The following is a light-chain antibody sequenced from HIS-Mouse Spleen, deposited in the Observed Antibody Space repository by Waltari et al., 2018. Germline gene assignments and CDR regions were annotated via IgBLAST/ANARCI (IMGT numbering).Light chain of an antibody. V-gene: IGLV3-1*01. CDR1: TLGDKY. Sequence: SSELTQPPSVSVAPGPTARPTCSGATLGDKYAFWYQQKPGQSPVLVIYQDSKRPSGIPERFSGSNSGNTATLTISGTQAMDEADYYCQAWDSSTVVFGGGTKLTVL. CDR3: QAWDSSTVV. J-gene: IGLJ2*01. CDR2: QDS.